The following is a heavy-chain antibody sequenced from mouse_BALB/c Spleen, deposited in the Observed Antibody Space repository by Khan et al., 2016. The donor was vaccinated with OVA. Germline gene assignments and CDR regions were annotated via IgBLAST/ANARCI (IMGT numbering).Heavy chain of an antibody. CDR1: GFNIKDTH. CDR3: APAGTGDYFDY. J-gene: IGHJ2*01. D-gene: IGHD4-1*01. CDR2: IDPANDNS. V-gene: IGHV14-3*02. Sequence: VQLKQSGAELVKPGASVELSCTASGFNIKDTHMHWVKQRPEQGLEWIGRIDPANDNSKYDPRFQGKATITADTSSNTAYLHLSSLTSEDTAVYYCAPAGTGDYFDYWGQGTTLTVAS.